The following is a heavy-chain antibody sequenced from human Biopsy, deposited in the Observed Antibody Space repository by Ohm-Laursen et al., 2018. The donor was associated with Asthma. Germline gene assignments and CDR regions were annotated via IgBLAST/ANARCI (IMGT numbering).Heavy chain of an antibody. CDR3: AKDFRGIAVAGDRGFDY. CDR2: ITGSGGTT. Sequence: SLRPSCAASGFTFSSSAMSWVHQAPGKGLERVSAITGSGGTTYCADSVRGRFTISRDNSKSTLFLQMDSLSAEDTAVYYCAKDFRGIAVAGDRGFDYWGQGTLVTVSS. J-gene: IGHJ4*02. CDR1: GFTFSSSA. V-gene: IGHV3-23*01. D-gene: IGHD6-19*01.